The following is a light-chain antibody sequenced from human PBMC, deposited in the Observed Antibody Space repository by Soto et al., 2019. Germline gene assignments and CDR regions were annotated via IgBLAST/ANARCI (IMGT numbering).Light chain of an antibody. J-gene: IGKJ5*01. CDR3: QQLNSYPIT. Sequence: DIQMTQSPSSLSASVGDRVTINCRASQTIDSWLAWYQQRPGKPPNLLIYKASTLASGVPSRFSGSGSATDFTLTISSLQPEDFATYYCQQLNSYPITFGQGTRLEIK. CDR1: QTIDSW. V-gene: IGKV1-5*03. CDR2: KAS.